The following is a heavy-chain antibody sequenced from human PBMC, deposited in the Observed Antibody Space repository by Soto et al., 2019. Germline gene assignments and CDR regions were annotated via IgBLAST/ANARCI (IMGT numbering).Heavy chain of an antibody. CDR3: ARTYSRAPDNWFDP. CDR2: ISAYNGNT. D-gene: IGHD6-13*01. V-gene: IGHV1-18*04. J-gene: IGHJ5*02. Sequence: QVQLVQSGAEVKKPGASVKVSCKASGYTFTSYGISWVRQAPGQGLEWMGWISAYNGNTNYAQKVQGRVTMTTDTSRSTDYMDLRSLRSDDTAVYYCARTYSRAPDNWFDPWGQGTLVTVSS. CDR1: GYTFTSYG.